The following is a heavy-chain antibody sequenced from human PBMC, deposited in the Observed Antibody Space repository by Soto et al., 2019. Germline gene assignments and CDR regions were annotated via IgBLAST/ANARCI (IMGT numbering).Heavy chain of an antibody. Sequence: SETLSLTCTVSGGSISSGDYYWSRIRQPPGKGLEWIGYIYYSGSTYYNPSLKSRVTISVDTSKNQFSLKLSSVTAADTAVYYCARDGRAWTPFDYWGQGTLVTVSS. CDR1: GGSISSGDYY. CDR2: IYYSGST. J-gene: IGHJ4*02. D-gene: IGHD5-12*01. CDR3: ARDGRAWTPFDY. V-gene: IGHV4-30-4*01.